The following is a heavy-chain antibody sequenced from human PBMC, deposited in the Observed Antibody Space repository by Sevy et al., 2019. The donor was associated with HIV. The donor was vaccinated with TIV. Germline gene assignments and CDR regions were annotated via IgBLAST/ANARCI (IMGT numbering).Heavy chain of an antibody. J-gene: IGHJ4*02. Sequence: GGCLRLSCAASGFTFSGSAMHCVRQASGKGLEWVGRIRSSVNSHATAYAASVKGRFTISRDDSENTAFLQMSSLKTEDTAVYYCTTSIKTDVLRYFDWLEEPPFDHWGQGTLVSVSS. V-gene: IGHV3-73*01. CDR1: GFTFSGSA. CDR2: IRSSVNSHAT. D-gene: IGHD3-9*01. CDR3: TTSIKTDVLRYFDWLEEPPFDH.